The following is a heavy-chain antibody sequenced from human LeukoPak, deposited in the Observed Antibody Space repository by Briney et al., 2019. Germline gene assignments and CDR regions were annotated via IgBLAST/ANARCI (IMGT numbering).Heavy chain of an antibody. D-gene: IGHD1-26*01. CDR3: ARDLIVGATLGSDY. CDR1: GFTVSSNY. CDR2: IYSGGST. V-gene: IGHV3-53*01. J-gene: IGHJ4*02. Sequence: GGSLRLSCAASGFTVSSNYMSWVRQAPGKGLEWVSGIYSGGSTYYAASVKGRFTISRDNSKNTLYLQMNSLRAEDTAVYYCARDLIVGATLGSDYWGQGTLVTVSS.